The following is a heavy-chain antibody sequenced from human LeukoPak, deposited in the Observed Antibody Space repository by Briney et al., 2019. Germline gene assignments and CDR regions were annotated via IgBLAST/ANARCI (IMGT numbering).Heavy chain of an antibody. CDR2: ISSSSSYI. CDR3: ARVKSYSSGGLDAFDI. V-gene: IGHV3-21*01. J-gene: IGHJ3*02. Sequence: GGSLRLSCAASGFTFGDYGMSWVRQAPGKGLEWVSSISSSSSYIYYADSVKGRFTISRDNAKNSLYLQMNSLRAEDTAVYYCARVKSYSSGGLDAFDIWGQGTMVTVSS. D-gene: IGHD6-19*01. CDR1: GFTFGDYG.